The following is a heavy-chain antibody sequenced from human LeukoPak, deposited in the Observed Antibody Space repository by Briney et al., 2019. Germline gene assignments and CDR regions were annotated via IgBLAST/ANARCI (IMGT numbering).Heavy chain of an antibody. V-gene: IGHV4-38-2*02. D-gene: IGHD6-19*01. CDR1: GYSISSGYY. J-gene: IGHJ4*02. CDR3: ARGFSSGWYLSFD. Sequence: SETLSLTCTVSGYSISSGYYWGWIRQPPGKGLEWIGSIYHSGSTNYNPSLKSRVTISVDKSKNQFSLKLSSVTAADTAVYYCARGFSSGWYLSFDWGQGTLVTVSS. CDR2: IYHSGST.